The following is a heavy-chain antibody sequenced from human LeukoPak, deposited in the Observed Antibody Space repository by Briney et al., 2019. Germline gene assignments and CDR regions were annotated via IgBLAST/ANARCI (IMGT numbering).Heavy chain of an antibody. CDR3: AKTFGAAWFGEAMDV. CDR1: GFTFSSYA. D-gene: IGHD3-10*01. CDR2: ISGSGGST. J-gene: IGHJ6*03. Sequence: GGSPRLSCAASGFTFSSYAMSWVRQAPGKGLEWVSAISGSGGSTYYADSVKGRFTISRDNSKNTLYLQMNSLRAEDTAVYYCAKTFGAAWFGEAMDVWGKGTTVSVSS. V-gene: IGHV3-23*01.